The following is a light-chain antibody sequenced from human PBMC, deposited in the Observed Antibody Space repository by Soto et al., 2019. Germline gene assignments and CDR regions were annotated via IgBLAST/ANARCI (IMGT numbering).Light chain of an antibody. CDR2: AAS. CDR3: KQSYTTPRT. Sequence: DIQMTQSPSSLSASIGCSVTITCRASQTIIGYLNWYQQKPGKAPRLLINAASNLQSGVPSRFRGSGSATDFTLTINSLQHEDFATYYCKQSYTTPRTFGPGTKVDIK. CDR1: QTIIGY. J-gene: IGKJ1*01. V-gene: IGKV1-39*01.